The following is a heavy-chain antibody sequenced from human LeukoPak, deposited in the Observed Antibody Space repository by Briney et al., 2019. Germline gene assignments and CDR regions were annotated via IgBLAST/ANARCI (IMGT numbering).Heavy chain of an antibody. J-gene: IGHJ4*02. CDR1: GFTFSSYA. CDR2: ISSNGGST. CDR3: ARDRYSGSPVYYFDY. V-gene: IGHV3-64*01. Sequence: GSLRLSCAASGFTFSSYAMHWVRQAPGKGLEYVSAISSNGGSTYYANSVKGRFTISRDNSKNTLYLQMGSLRAEGMAVYYCARDRYSGSPVYYFDYWGQGTLVTVSS. D-gene: IGHD1-26*01.